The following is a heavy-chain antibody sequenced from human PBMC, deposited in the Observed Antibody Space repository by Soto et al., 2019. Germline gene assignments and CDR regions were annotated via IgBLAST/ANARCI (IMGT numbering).Heavy chain of an antibody. CDR3: TTDLPTLIPEVDS. J-gene: IGHJ4*02. CDR1: GGSISSGGYS. D-gene: IGHD4-4*01. V-gene: IGHV4-30-2*01. Sequence: PSATQSLTYAVSGGSISSGGYSWSWIRQPPGKGLEWIGYIYHSGSTYYNPSLKSRVTISVDRSKNQFSLKLSSVTAADTGVYFCTTDLPTLIPEVDSWGQGTLVTVSS. CDR2: IYHSGST.